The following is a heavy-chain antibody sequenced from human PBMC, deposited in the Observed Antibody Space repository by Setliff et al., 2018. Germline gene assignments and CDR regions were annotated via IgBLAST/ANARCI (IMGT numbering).Heavy chain of an antibody. CDR2: IYTGGGT. D-gene: IGHD3-10*01. Sequence: GGSLTLSCGASGFTVSSSYMTWVRQAPGKGLQWVSVIYTGGGTYYEDSMKDRFTISRDTSKNTLYLQLNSLITEDTAVYYCSRGKYGAGCLVYVWFDPWGQGILVTVSS. V-gene: IGHV3-66*02. J-gene: IGHJ5*02. CDR3: SRGKYGAGCLVYVWFDP. CDR1: GFTVSSSY.